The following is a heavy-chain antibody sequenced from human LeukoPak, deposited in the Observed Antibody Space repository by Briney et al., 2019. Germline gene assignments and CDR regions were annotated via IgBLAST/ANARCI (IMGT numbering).Heavy chain of an antibody. V-gene: IGHV3-33*08. J-gene: IGHJ4*02. CDR3: AREWVTVFGGFDY. Sequence: GGSLRLSCAASGXTFSSYGVHWVRQAPGKGLEWVAVIWYDGSNKYYADSVKGRFTISRDNSKNTLYLQMDSLRVEDTAVYYCAREWVTVFGGFDYWGQGTLVTVSS. CDR2: IWYDGSNK. CDR1: GXTFSSYG. D-gene: IGHD3-3*01.